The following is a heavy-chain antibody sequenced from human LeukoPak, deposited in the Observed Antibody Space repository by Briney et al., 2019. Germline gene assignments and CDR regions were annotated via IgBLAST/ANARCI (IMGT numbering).Heavy chain of an antibody. CDR3: ASGILASYLDH. CDR2: INPNSGGI. D-gene: IGHD3-3*02. V-gene: IGHV1-2*02. J-gene: IGHJ4*02. CDR1: GYTFSGYY. Sequence: ASVKVSCKASGYTFSGYYMHWVRQAPGQGLEWMGWINPNSGGIKYVQKFQGRVTMTRDTSISTAYMELSWLRSDDTAVYYCASGILASYLDHGGQGPLVTVPS.